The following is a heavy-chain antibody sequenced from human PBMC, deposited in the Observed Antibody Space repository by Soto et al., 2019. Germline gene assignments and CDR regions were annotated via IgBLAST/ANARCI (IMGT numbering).Heavy chain of an antibody. V-gene: IGHV1-18*01. J-gene: IGHJ5*02. CDR1: GYTFTSYG. Sequence: QVQLVQSGAEVKKPGASVKVSCKASGYTFTSYGISWVRQAPGQGLEWMGWISAYNGNTNYAQKLQGRVTMTTYPATSTAYMVLRSLRFADTAVYYCARDVVQYYYGSGRGTNWFDPWGQGTLVTVSS. CDR3: ARDVVQYYYGSGRGTNWFDP. D-gene: IGHD3-10*01. CDR2: ISAYNGNT.